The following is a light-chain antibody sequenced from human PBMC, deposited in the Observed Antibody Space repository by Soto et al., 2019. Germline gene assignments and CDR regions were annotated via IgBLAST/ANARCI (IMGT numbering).Light chain of an antibody. V-gene: IGKV1-39*01. Sequence: IQMTPSPSSLSPSVGDRVTITYRASQGISTYLNWYQQKPGKAPKLLIYAASSLQSGVPSRFSGSESETDFTLTISSLQPEDFANYSCQQSYSTTWTFGQGTRWIS. CDR2: AAS. CDR3: QQSYSTTWT. CDR1: QGISTY. J-gene: IGKJ1*01.